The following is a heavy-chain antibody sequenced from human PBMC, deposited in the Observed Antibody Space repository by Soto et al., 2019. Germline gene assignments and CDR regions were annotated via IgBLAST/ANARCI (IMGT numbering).Heavy chain of an antibody. D-gene: IGHD3-10*01. J-gene: IGHJ4*02. CDR3: ARGPRSVFGYGSGSYYFDY. Sequence: PSETLSLTCAVYGGSFSGYYLSWIRQPPGKGLEWIGEINHSGSTNYNPSLKSRVTISVDTSKNQFSLKLSSVTAADTAVYYCARGPRSVFGYGSGSYYFDYWGQGTLVTVSS. V-gene: IGHV4-34*01. CDR2: INHSGST. CDR1: GGSFSGYY.